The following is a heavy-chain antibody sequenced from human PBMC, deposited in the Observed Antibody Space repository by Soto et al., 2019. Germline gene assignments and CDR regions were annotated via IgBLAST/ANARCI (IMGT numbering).Heavy chain of an antibody. J-gene: IGHJ3*01. CDR3: ATWHEREHAYDV. CDR1: GLTISGKKY. Sequence: GGSLRLSCAAFGLTISGKKYVAWVRQAPGRGLEWVSALYDVDGSFYADSVKGRFTTSSDSSKTTVYLQMNDLRPDDTAVYYCATWHEREHAYDVWGQGTTVTVSS. V-gene: IGHV3-53*01. D-gene: IGHD1-1*01. CDR2: LYDVDGS.